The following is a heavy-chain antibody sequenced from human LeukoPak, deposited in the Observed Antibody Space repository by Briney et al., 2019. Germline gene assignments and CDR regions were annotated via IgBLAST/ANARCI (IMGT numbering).Heavy chain of an antibody. CDR1: GYTFTSYG. Sequence: ASVKVSCKASGYTFTSYGISWVRQAPGQGLEWMGWISAYNGNTNYAQKLQGRVTMTTDTSTSTAYMELRSLRSDDTAVYYCARENPRYFMAAGMIPSHWGQGTLVTVSS. CDR3: ARENPRYFMAAGMIPSH. CDR2: ISAYNGNT. D-gene: IGHD6-13*01. J-gene: IGHJ4*02. V-gene: IGHV1-18*01.